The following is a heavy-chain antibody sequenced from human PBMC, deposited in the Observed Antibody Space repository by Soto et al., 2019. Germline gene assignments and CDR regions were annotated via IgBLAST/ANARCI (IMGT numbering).Heavy chain of an antibody. Sequence: ASVKVSCKVSGYTLTELSMHWVRQAPGKGLEWMGGFDPEDGETIYAQKFQGRVTMTEDTSTDTAYMELSSLRSEDTAVYYCATVIRCSGGSCYAPAFDYWGQGTLVTVSS. V-gene: IGHV1-24*01. CDR3: ATVIRCSGGSCYAPAFDY. CDR2: FDPEDGET. J-gene: IGHJ4*02. D-gene: IGHD2-15*01. CDR1: GYTLTELS.